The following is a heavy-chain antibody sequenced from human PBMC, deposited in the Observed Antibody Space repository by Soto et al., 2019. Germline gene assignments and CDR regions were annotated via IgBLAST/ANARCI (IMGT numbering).Heavy chain of an antibody. V-gene: IGHV3-23*01. Sequence: GGSLRLSCTGSGFTFSNFAMSWVRQAPGKGLEWVSSINYNGVGTYYADSVKGRFTISRDNSKNTLFLLINSLRVEDAAIYYCASAEYYHEAKYWGQGTVVTVSS. CDR2: INYNGVGT. D-gene: IGHD3-3*02. CDR1: GFTFSNFA. J-gene: IGHJ1*01. CDR3: ASAEYYHEAKY.